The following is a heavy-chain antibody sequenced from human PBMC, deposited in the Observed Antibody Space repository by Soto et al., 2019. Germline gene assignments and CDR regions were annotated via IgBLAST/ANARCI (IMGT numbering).Heavy chain of an antibody. D-gene: IGHD3-3*01. CDR1: GYTFTGYY. CDR3: ARDHGVTIFGVVINLFAY. J-gene: IGHJ4*02. Sequence: ASVKDSCKASGYTFTGYYIHWVRQAPGQGLEWMGWINPNSGGTNYAQKFQGWVTMTRDTSISTAYMELSRLRSDDTAVYYCARDHGVTIFGVVINLFAYRGQGTLVTVSS. CDR2: INPNSGGT. V-gene: IGHV1-2*04.